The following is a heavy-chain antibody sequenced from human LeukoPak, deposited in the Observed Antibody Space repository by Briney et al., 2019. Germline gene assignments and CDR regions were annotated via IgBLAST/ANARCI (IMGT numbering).Heavy chain of an antibody. CDR1: GFTVSSNY. Sequence: SGGSLRLSCAASGFTVSSNYMSWVRQAPGKGLEWVSVIYSGMTTYYSDSVKGRFTISRDNSKITLYLQMNSLRAEDTAVYYCARKIAGRLSYFDYWGQGTLVTVSS. CDR2: IYSGMTT. J-gene: IGHJ4*02. D-gene: IGHD6-6*01. CDR3: ARKIAGRLSYFDY. V-gene: IGHV3-66*02.